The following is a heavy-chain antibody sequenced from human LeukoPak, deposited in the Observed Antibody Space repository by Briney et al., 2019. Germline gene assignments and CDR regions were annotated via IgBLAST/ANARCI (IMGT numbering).Heavy chain of an antibody. CDR1: GGSISSSSYY. J-gene: IGHJ3*02. V-gene: IGHV4-39*01. D-gene: IGHD3-3*01. Sequence: PSETLSLTCTASGGSISSSSYYWGWIRQPPGKGLEWIGSIYYSGSTYYNPSLKSRVTISVDTSKNQFSLKLSSVTAADTAVYYCARRPVLRFLGSDAFDIWGQGTMVTVSS. CDR2: IYYSGST. CDR3: ARRPVLRFLGSDAFDI.